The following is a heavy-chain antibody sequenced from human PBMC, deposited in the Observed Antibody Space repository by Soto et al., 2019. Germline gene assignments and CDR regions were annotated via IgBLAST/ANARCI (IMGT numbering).Heavy chain of an antibody. D-gene: IGHD2-2*01. CDR1: GYTFTSYD. CDR3: ARWDQLPTDYYYGMDV. V-gene: IGHV1-8*01. Sequence: ASVKVSCKASGYTFTSYDINRVRQATGQGLEWMGWMNPNSGNTGYAQKFQGRVTMTRNTSISTAYMELSSLRSEDTAVYYCARWDQLPTDYYYGMDVWGQGTTVTVSS. J-gene: IGHJ6*02. CDR2: MNPNSGNT.